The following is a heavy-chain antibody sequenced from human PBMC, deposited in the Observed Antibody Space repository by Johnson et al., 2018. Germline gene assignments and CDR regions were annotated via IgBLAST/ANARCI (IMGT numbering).Heavy chain of an antibody. J-gene: IGHJ1*01. CDR3: ASTNNWYNFAFQR. CDR2: IHYSGST. Sequence: QVQLQESGPGLVKPSETLSLTCTVSGDSLSSYYWNWIRQPPGKGLEWIGYIHYSGSTNYNPSLKSRGTISVDTPKNQFSLKLSSVTAADTAVYYCASTNNWYNFAFQRWGQGTLVTVSS. V-gene: IGHV4-59*01. D-gene: IGHD1-1*01. CDR1: GDSLSSYY.